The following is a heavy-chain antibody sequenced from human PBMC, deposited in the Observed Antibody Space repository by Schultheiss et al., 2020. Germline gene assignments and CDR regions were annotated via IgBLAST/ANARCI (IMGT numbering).Heavy chain of an antibody. J-gene: IGHJ3*02. CDR2: IYYSGST. CDR3: ARRIPRITIFGVVIAGTAFDI. V-gene: IGHV4-39*01. D-gene: IGHD3-3*01. Sequence: SETLSLTCTVSGGSVSSGSYYWSWIRQPPGKGLEWIGSIYYSGSTYYNPSLKSRVTISVDTSKNQFSLKLSSVTAADTAVYYCARRIPRITIFGVVIAGTAFDIWGQGTMVTVSS. CDR1: GGSVSSGSYY.